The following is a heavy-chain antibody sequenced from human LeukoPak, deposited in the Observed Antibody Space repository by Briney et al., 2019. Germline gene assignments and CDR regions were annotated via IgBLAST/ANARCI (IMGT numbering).Heavy chain of an antibody. Sequence: SETLSLTCTVSGVSISSYYWSWIRQPPGKGLEWVGYIYYSGSTNYNPSLKSRVTISLDTSKNQFSLKLTSVTAADTPVYCCTIHPTSMYRVTKGWFDPWGQGTLVTVSS. V-gene: IGHV4-59*01. CDR1: GVSISSYY. CDR2: IYYSGST. J-gene: IGHJ5*02. D-gene: IGHD4-17*01. CDR3: TIHPTSMYRVTKGWFDP.